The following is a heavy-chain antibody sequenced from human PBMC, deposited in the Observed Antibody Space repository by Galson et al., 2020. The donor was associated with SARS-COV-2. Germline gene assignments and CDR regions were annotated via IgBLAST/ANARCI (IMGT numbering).Heavy chain of an antibody. CDR1: GYTFTGYY. D-gene: IGHD3-10*01. Sequence: ASVKVSCKTSGYTFTGYYMHWVRQAPGQGLEWMGWINPKTGGRNYAEKFQGRVTMTRDTSISTAYLELTRLKSDDTAVYFCASPVWFGEYIFDNWGQGTQVTVSS. CDR2: INPKTGGR. V-gene: IGHV1-2*02. J-gene: IGHJ4*02. CDR3: ASPVWFGEYIFDN.